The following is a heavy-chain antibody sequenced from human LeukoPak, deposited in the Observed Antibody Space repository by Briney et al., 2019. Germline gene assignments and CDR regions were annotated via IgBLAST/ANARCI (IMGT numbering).Heavy chain of an antibody. D-gene: IGHD3-22*01. CDR2: INHSGST. Sequence: PSETLSLTCAVYGGSFSGYYWSWIRQSPGKGLEWIGEINHSGSTNYNPSLKSRVTISVDTPKNQFSLKLSSVTAADTAVYYCARGPPYYYDSSGYLSYWGQGTLVTVSS. CDR3: ARGPPYYYDSSGYLSY. V-gene: IGHV4-34*01. CDR1: GGSFSGYY. J-gene: IGHJ4*02.